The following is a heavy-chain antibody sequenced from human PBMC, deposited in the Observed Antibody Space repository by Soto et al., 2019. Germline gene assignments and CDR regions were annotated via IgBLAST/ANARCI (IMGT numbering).Heavy chain of an antibody. CDR3: ARRTRGDTAGFDY. D-gene: IGHD2-21*01. CDR1: GDSISSYY. V-gene: IGHV4-59*08. CDR2: VYFSRGG. Sequence: PSGTLSLTCTVSGDSISSYYWGWIRQPPGEGLEWIGYVYFSRGGDYNPSLKSRVTTSLDTSKNQLYLQLTSVTAADTAVYYCARRTRGDTAGFDYWGRGTRVTVSS. J-gene: IGHJ4*02.